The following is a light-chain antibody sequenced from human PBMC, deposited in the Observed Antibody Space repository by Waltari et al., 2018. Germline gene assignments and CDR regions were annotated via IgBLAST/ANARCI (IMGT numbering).Light chain of an antibody. J-gene: IGLJ1*01. CDR1: SRDVGTYDL. CDR2: EVS. Sequence: QSALTQPASVSGSPGQSITISCTGTSRDVGTYDLVSWYQQHPGKAPKLMIYEVSKRPSGVFNRFFGCKSGNTASLTISGLQAEDEDDYSCCSYAGSSPPYVFGTGTKVTVL. V-gene: IGLV2-23*02. CDR3: CSYAGSSPPYV.